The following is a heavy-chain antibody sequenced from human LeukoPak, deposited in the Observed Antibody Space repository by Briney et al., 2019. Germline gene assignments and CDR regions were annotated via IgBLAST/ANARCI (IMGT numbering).Heavy chain of an antibody. CDR1: GFTFSIYS. Sequence: GRSLRLSCAASGFTFSIYSMNWVRQAPGKGLEGISYITSSSGTIYYTNSVKGRFTISRDNTKNSLYLQMSSQRAEDTAVYYCARVAPGHDIGRGYFDYWGQGTLVTVSS. CDR2: ITSSSGTI. CDR3: ARVAPGHDIGRGYFDY. V-gene: IGHV3-48*01. D-gene: IGHD2-21*01. J-gene: IGHJ4*02.